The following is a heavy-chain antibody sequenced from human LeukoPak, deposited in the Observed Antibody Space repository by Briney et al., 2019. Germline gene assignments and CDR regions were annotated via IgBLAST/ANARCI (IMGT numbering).Heavy chain of an antibody. D-gene: IGHD3-10*01. V-gene: IGHV3-30-3*01. CDR2: ISYDGSNK. J-gene: IGHJ5*02. Sequence: PGRSLRLSCAASGFTFSSYAMHWVRQAPGKGLEWVAVISYDGSNKYYADSVKGRFTISGDNSKNTLYLQMNSLRAEDTAVYYCARAQKASYYSIDNWFDPWGQGTLVTVSS. CDR1: GFTFSSYA. CDR3: ARAQKASYYSIDNWFDP.